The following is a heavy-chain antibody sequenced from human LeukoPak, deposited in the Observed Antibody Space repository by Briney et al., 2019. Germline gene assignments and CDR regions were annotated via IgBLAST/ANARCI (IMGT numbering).Heavy chain of an antibody. Sequence: GASVNVSCKASGYTFTGYYMHWVRQAPGQGLEWMGWISAYNGNTNYAQKLQGRVTMTTDTSTSTAYMELRSLRSDDTAVYYCARDGGTYCSSTSCYGGDYWGQGTLVTVSS. D-gene: IGHD2-2*01. CDR3: ARDGGTYCSSTSCYGGDY. V-gene: IGHV1-18*04. CDR1: GYTFTGYY. CDR2: ISAYNGNT. J-gene: IGHJ4*02.